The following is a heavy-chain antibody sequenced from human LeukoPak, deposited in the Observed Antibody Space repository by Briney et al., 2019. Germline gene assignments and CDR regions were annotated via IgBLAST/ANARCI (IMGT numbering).Heavy chain of an antibody. D-gene: IGHD3-22*01. CDR3: AGSGYYYDSSGPIGYFDY. J-gene: IGHJ4*02. V-gene: IGHV4-34*01. Sequence: PSETLSLTCAVYGGSFSGYYWSWIRQPPGKGLEWIGEINHSGSTNYNPSLKSRVTISVDTSKNQFSLKLSSVTAAGTAVYYCAGSGYYYDSSGPIGYFDYWGQGTLVTVSS. CDR1: GGSFSGYY. CDR2: INHSGST.